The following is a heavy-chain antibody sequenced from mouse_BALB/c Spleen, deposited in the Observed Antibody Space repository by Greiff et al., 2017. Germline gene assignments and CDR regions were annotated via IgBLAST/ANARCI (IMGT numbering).Heavy chain of an antibody. CDR3: TRVQDGNYDY. CDR2: ISSGGSYT. V-gene: IGHV5-6-4*01. Sequence: EVMLVESGGGLVKPGGSLKLSCAASGFTFSSYTMSWVRQTPEKRLEWVATISSGGSYTYYPDSVKGRFTISRDNAKNTLYLQMSSLKSEDTAMYYCTRVQDGNYDYWGQGTTLTVSS. D-gene: IGHD2-1*01. J-gene: IGHJ2*01. CDR1: GFTFSSYT.